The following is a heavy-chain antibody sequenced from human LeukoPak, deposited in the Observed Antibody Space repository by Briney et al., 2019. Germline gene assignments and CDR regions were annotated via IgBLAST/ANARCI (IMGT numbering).Heavy chain of an antibody. CDR2: INHSGST. Sequence: SETLSLTCAVYGGSFSGYYWSWIRQPPGKGLEWIGEINHSGSTNYNPSLKSRVTISVDTSKNQFSLKLSSVTAADTAVYYCARAYYDSSGYHYFDYWGQGTLVTVSS. D-gene: IGHD3-22*01. V-gene: IGHV4-34*01. J-gene: IGHJ4*02. CDR1: GGSFSGYY. CDR3: ARAYYDSSGYHYFDY.